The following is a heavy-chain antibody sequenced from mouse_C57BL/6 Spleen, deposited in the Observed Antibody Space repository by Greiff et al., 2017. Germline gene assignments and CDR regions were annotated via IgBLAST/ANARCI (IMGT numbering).Heavy chain of an antibody. Sequence: VQGVESGAELVKPGASVKISCKTSGYAFSSYWMNWVKQRPGKGLEWIGQIYTGDGDTNYNGKFKGKATLTADKSSSTAYMQLSSLTSADSAVYFCSRKEAWFAYWGQGTLVTVSA. CDR3: SRKEAWFAY. V-gene: IGHV1-80*01. CDR2: IYTGDGDT. CDR1: GYAFSSYW. J-gene: IGHJ3*01.